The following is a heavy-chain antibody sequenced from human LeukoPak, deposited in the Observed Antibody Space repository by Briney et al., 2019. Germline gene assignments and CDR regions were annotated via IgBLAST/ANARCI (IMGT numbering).Heavy chain of an antibody. CDR1: GYTFTSYG. V-gene: IGHV1-18*01. J-gene: IGHJ4*02. D-gene: IGHD3-3*01. CDR2: ISAYNGNT. CDR3: ARGDYYGYDFWSGTPRNDY. Sequence: GASVKVSCKASGYTFTSYGISWVRQAPGQGLEWMGWISAYNGNTNYAQKLQGRVTMTRNTSISTAYMELSSLRSEDTAVYYCARGDYYGYDFWSGTPRNDYWGQGTLVTVSS.